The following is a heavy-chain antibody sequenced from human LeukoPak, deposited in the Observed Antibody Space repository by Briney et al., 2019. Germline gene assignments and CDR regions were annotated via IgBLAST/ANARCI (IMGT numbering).Heavy chain of an antibody. V-gene: IGHV1-3*01. D-gene: IGHD4-23*01. CDR2: INAGNGNT. Sequence: GASVKVSCKASGYTFTSYAMHWVRQASGQRLEWMGWINAGNGNTKYSQKFQGRVTITRDTSASTAYMELRSLRSEDTAVYYCARGFTRVTTGVGAFDIWGQGTMVTVSS. CDR1: GYTFTSYA. J-gene: IGHJ3*02. CDR3: ARGFTRVTTGVGAFDI.